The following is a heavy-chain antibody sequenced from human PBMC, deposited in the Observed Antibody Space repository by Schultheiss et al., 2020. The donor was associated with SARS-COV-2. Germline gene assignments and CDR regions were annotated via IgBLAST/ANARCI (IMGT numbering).Heavy chain of an antibody. D-gene: IGHD2-15*01. J-gene: IGHJ4*02. CDR2: ISGSGGST. V-gene: IGHV3-23*01. CDR1: GFTFSSYA. Sequence: GGSLRLSCAASGFTFSSYAMSWVRQAPGKGLEWVSAISGSGGSTYYADSVKGRFTISRDNSKNTLYLQMNSLRAEDTAVYYCAKAKFPLLVVVVAARVSLDYWGQGTLVTVSS. CDR3: AKAKFPLLVVVVAARVSLDY.